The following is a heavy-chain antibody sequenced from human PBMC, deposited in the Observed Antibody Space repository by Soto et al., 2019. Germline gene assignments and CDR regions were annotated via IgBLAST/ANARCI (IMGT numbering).Heavy chain of an antibody. V-gene: IGHV3-9*01. CDR3: ARGEGSSGEYSLFDY. Sequence: EVQLVESGGGLVQPGRSLRLSCAASGFTFDDYAMHWVRQAPGKGLEWVSGISWNSGSIGYADSVKGRFTISRDNAKNSLYPQMNSLRAEDTALYYCARGEGSSGEYSLFDYWGQGTLVTVSS. D-gene: IGHD3-22*01. CDR2: ISWNSGSI. J-gene: IGHJ4*02. CDR1: GFTFDDYA.